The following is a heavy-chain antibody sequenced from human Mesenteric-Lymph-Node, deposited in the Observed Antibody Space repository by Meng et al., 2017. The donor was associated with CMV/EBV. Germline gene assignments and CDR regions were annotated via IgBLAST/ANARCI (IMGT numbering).Heavy chain of an antibody. J-gene: IGHJ5*02. D-gene: IGHD6-13*01. CDR3: ARGGAAAGTSWFDP. CDR2: IDPNSGNT. CDR1: GYTFTNYD. V-gene: IGHV1-8*01. Sequence: ASVKVSCKASGYTFTNYDINWVRQATGQGLEWMGWIDPNSGNTGYAQKFQGRVTITRNTSISTAYMELSSLRSEDTAVYYCARGGAAAGTSWFDPWGQGTLVTV.